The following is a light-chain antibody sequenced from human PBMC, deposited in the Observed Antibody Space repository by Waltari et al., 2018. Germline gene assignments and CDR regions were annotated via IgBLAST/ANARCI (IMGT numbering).Light chain of an antibody. CDR3: CSYAGSSTFV. CDR2: EGN. V-gene: IGLV2-23*01. CDR1: SSDVGSYNL. J-gene: IGLJ1*01. Sequence: QSALTQPAPVSGSPGQSITISCTGTSSDVGSYNLVSWYQQHPGKAPKLMIYEGNKRPSGVSNRFSGSKSGNTASLTISGLQAEDEADYYCCSYAGSSTFVFGTGTKATVL.